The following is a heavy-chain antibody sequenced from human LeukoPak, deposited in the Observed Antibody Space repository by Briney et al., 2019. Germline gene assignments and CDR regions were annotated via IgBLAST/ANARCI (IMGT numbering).Heavy chain of an antibody. J-gene: IGHJ4*02. V-gene: IGHV3-53*01. CDR1: GFTVSSNS. CDR2: IYSDNT. Sequence: PGGSLRLSCTVSGFTVSSNSMSWVRQAPGKGLEWVSFIYSDNTHYSDSVKGRFTISRDNSKNTLYLQMNSLRAEDTAVYYCARAVGASEGVDYWGQGTLVTVSS. D-gene: IGHD1-26*01. CDR3: ARAVGASEGVDY.